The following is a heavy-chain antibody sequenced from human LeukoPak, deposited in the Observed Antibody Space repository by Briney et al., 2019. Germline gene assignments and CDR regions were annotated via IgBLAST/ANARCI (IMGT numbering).Heavy chain of an antibody. V-gene: IGHV3-11*04. CDR3: ARHLLWFGEDIEY. D-gene: IGHD3-10*01. CDR1: GFTFSDYY. J-gene: IGHJ4*02. CDR2: ISSSGSTI. Sequence: GGSLRLSCADSGFTFSDYYMSWIRQAPGKGLEWVSYISSSGSTIYYVDSVKGRFTISRDNAKNSQYLQMNSLRAEDTAVYYCARHLLWFGEDIEYWGQGTLVTVSS.